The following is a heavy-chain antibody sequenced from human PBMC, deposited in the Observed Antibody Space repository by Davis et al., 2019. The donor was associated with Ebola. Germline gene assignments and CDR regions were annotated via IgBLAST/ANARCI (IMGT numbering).Heavy chain of an antibody. V-gene: IGHV1-24*01. CDR2: FNPEEDES. Sequence: AASVKVSCKVSDYTFREISMHWVRQAPGIGLEWMGNFNPEEDESIFAQKFEGRITMTEDTSTNTAYMELSSLRSDDTAVYYCTVGGIGGMGDYWGQGTLITVSS. CDR1: DYTFREIS. J-gene: IGHJ4*02. D-gene: IGHD3-10*01. CDR3: TVGGIGGMGDY.